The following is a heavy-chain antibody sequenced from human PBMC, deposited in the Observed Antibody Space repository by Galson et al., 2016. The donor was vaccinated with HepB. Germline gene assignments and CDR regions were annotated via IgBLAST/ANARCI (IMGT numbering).Heavy chain of an antibody. V-gene: IGHV3-53*01. D-gene: IGHD4-11*01. CDR1: GFTVSNNY. CDR2: MYSGGGT. Sequence: SLRLSCAVSGFTVSNNYMSWVRQAPGKELEWVSVMYSGGGTYYADSVRGRFTISRDNSKNTVYLQMNSLRAEDTAVYYCARGDCSNGVCYFDYWGQGLLVAVSS. J-gene: IGHJ4*02. CDR3: ARGDCSNGVCYFDY.